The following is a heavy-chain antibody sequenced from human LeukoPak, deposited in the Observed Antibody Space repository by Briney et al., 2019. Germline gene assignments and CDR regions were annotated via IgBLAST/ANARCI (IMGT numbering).Heavy chain of an antibody. CDR3: ARDKGTSYLSSFDY. D-gene: IGHD2-2*02. Sequence: SATLSLTCAVYGGSLSGYYWSWIRQPPEKGLEWIGEINHSGSTNYNPSLKSRVTISVDTSKNQFSLKLSSVTAADTAVYYCARDKGTSYLSSFDYWGQGTLVTVSS. CDR1: GGSLSGYY. V-gene: IGHV4-34*01. CDR2: INHSGST. J-gene: IGHJ4*02.